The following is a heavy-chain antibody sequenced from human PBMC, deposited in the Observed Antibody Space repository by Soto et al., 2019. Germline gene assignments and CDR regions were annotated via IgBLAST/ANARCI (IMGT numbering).Heavy chain of an antibody. V-gene: IGHV4-61*01. J-gene: IGHJ4*02. CDR1: GGSISSGYYS. Sequence: SETLSLTCAVSGGSISSGYYSWSWLRQPPGKGLEWIGYIYYGGSTNHNPSLKSRVTISVDTSKNQFSLKLSSVTAADTAVYYCARASGYFGYWGQGTLVTVSS. CDR2: IYYGGST. CDR3: ARASGYFGY.